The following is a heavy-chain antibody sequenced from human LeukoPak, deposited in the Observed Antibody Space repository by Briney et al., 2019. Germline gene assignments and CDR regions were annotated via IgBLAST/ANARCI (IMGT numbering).Heavy chain of an antibody. CDR3: ARGHDYGDYGGYDAFDI. V-gene: IGHV4-30-2*01. D-gene: IGHD4-17*01. CDR2: IYHSGST. Sequence: SETLSLTCTVSGGSISSSSYYWGWIRQPPGKGLEWIGYIYHSGSTYYNPSLKSRVTISVDRSKNQFSLKLSSVTAADTAVYYCARGHDYGDYGGYDAFDIWGQGTMVTVSS. J-gene: IGHJ3*02. CDR1: GGSISSSSYY.